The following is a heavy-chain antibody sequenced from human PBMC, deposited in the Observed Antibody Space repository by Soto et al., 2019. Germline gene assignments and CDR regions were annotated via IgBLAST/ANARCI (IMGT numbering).Heavy chain of an antibody. D-gene: IGHD3-22*01. J-gene: IGHJ4*02. Sequence: QVKLVQSGAEVKKPGTSMKVSCKASGYTFGTSGISWIRQAPGQGLEWMGWISAYNGNTKYEQKLQDRVIMTTDTTTKTADLELRSLRSDDTAVYYCARAGHYYDSSGYANWGQGTLVTVSS. CDR3: ARAGHYYDSSGYAN. CDR2: ISAYNGNT. CDR1: GYTFGTSG. V-gene: IGHV1-18*01.